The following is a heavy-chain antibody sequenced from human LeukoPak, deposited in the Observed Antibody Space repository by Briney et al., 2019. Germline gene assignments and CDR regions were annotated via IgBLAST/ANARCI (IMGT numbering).Heavy chain of an antibody. CDR2: IYYSGST. CDR3: ARDSENDGSGRYNYYYYYMDV. CDR1: GGSISSHY. J-gene: IGHJ6*03. V-gene: IGHV4-59*11. D-gene: IGHD3-10*01. Sequence: SETLSPTCTVSGGSISSHYWSWIRQPPGKGLEWIGYIYYSGSTNYNPSLKSRVTISVDTSKNQFSLKLSSVTAADTAVYYCARDSENDGSGRYNYYYYYMDVWGKGTTVTVSS.